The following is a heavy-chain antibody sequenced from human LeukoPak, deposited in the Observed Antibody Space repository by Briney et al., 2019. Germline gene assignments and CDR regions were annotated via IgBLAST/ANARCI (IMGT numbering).Heavy chain of an antibody. CDR1: GGSISSGGYY. J-gene: IGHJ4*02. CDR2: IYYSGST. V-gene: IGHV4-61*08. D-gene: IGHD2-15*01. CDR3: ARGGSGYFDY. Sequence: PSETLSLTCTVSGGSISSGGYYWSWIRQHPGKGLEWIGYIYYSGSTNYNPSLKSRVTISVDTSKNQFSLKLSSVTAADTAVYYCARGGSGYFDYWGQGTLVTVSS.